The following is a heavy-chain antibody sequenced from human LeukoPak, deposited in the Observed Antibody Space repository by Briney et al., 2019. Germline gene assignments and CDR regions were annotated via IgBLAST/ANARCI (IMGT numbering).Heavy chain of an antibody. J-gene: IGHJ4*02. CDR2: ISSSGSTI. CDR1: GFTFSDYY. CDR3: ARVGYCSSTSCYRLVYFDY. V-gene: IGHV3-11*01. D-gene: IGHD2-2*01. Sequence: GGSLRLSCAASGFTFSDYYMSWLRQAPGKGVEGVSYISSSGSTIYYAHSVKGRFTISRDNAKNSLYLQMNSLRAEDTAVYYCARVGYCSSTSCYRLVYFDYWGQGTLVTVSS.